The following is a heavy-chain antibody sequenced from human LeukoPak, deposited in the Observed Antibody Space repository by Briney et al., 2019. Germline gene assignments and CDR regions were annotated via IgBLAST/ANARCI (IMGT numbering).Heavy chain of an antibody. V-gene: IGHV4-59*08. Sequence: PETLSLTCTVSGGSISSYYWSWIRQPPGKGLEWIGYIYYSGSTNYNPSLKSRVTISVDTSKNQFSLKLSSVTAADTAVYYCAGHLTGDYFDYWGQGTLVTVSS. J-gene: IGHJ4*02. CDR2: IYYSGST. D-gene: IGHD1-14*01. CDR1: GGSISSYY. CDR3: AGHLTGDYFDY.